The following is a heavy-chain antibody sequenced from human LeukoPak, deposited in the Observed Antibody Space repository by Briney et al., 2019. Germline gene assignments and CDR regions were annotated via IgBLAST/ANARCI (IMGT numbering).Heavy chain of an antibody. CDR3: ARDHGVGAAGNFDY. V-gene: IGHV3-33*01. D-gene: IGHD6-13*01. Sequence: PGGSLRLSCAASGFTLSSYGMHWVRQAPGKGLEWVAVIWYDGSNKYYADSVKGRFTISRDNSKNTLYLQMNSLRAEDMAVYYCARDHGVGAAGNFDYWGQGTLVTVSS. CDR2: IWYDGSNK. CDR1: GFTLSSYG. J-gene: IGHJ4*02.